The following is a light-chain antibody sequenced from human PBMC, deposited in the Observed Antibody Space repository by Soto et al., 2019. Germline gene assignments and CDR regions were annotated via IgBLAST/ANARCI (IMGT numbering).Light chain of an antibody. CDR3: LQYHTYRT. CDR1: QSISPW. V-gene: IGKV1-5*01. CDR2: DAS. J-gene: IGKJ1*01. Sequence: DVQMTQSPSTLSASVGDRVTTTCRASQSISPWLAWYQQKPGKAPKLLIFDASNLESGVPSRFSGSGSGTEFTLTISSLQPDDFATYYCLQYHTYRTFGQGTKVDIK.